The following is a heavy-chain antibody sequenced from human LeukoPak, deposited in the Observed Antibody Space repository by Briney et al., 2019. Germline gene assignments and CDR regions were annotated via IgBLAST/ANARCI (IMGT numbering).Heavy chain of an antibody. CDR3: AREFTQLEIRRGAFDP. CDR2: IIPIFGTA. Sequence: ASVKVSFKASGGTFSNYAINWVRQAPGQGLEWMGGIIPIFGTANYAQKFQGRVTITADKSTSTAYMELSSLRSDDTAVYYCAREFTQLEIRRGAFDPWGQGTLVTVSS. J-gene: IGHJ5*02. CDR1: GGTFSNYA. D-gene: IGHD1-7*01. V-gene: IGHV1-69*06.